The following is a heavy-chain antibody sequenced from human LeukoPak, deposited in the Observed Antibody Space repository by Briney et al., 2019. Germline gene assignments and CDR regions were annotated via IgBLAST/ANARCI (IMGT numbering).Heavy chain of an antibody. V-gene: IGHV3-21*01. CDR2: ISSSSSYI. CDR1: GFTFSSYS. Sequence: PGGSLRLSCAASGFTFSSYSMNWVRQAPGEGLEWVSSISSSSSYIYYADSVKGRFTISRDNAKNALYLQMNSLRAEDTAVYYCARGRAWGDYYDSSGYRHFDYWGQGTLVTVSS. J-gene: IGHJ4*02. D-gene: IGHD3-22*01. CDR3: ARGRAWGDYYDSSGYRHFDY.